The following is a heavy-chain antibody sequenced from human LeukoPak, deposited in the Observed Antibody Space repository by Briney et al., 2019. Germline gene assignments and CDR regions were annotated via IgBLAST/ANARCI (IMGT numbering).Heavy chain of an antibody. D-gene: IGHD2-8*01. Sequence: SGTLSLTCAVYGGSFSGYYWSWIRQAPGKGLEWIGEINHSGSTNYNSSLKSRVTISVDTSKNQFSLKLSSVTAADTAVYYSARFPRRAGLLRAFDIWGQGTMVTVSS. V-gene: IGHV4-34*01. CDR3: ARFPRRAGLLRAFDI. CDR1: GGSFSGYY. J-gene: IGHJ3*02. CDR2: INHSGST.